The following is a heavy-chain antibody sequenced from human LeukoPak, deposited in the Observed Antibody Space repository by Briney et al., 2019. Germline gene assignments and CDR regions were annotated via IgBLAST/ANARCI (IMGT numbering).Heavy chain of an antibody. D-gene: IGHD6-13*01. J-gene: IGHJ4*02. CDR3: ARYIAAAGFDY. CDR2: IGGSGGTT. V-gene: IGHV3-23*01. Sequence: QSGGSLRLSCAASGFTFSRYAMSWVRQAPGKGLEWVSSIGGSGGTTYYADSVQGRFTISRDNSKNTLYLQMNSLRAEDTAVYYCARYIAAAGFDYWGQGTLVAVSS. CDR1: GFTFSRYA.